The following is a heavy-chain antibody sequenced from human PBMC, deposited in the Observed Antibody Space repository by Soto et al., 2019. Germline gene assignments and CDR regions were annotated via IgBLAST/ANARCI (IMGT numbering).Heavy chain of an antibody. Sequence: NPSETLSLTCTVSGGSISSGGYYWSWIRQHPWKGLEWIGYIYYSGSTYYNPSLKSRVTISVDTSKNQFSLKLSSVTAADTAVYYCARAHYDYVWGSYRPDPYFDYWGQGXLVTVYS. CDR1: GGSISSGGYY. J-gene: IGHJ4*02. CDR2: IYYSGST. V-gene: IGHV4-31*03. CDR3: ARAHYDYVWGSYRPDPYFDY. D-gene: IGHD3-16*02.